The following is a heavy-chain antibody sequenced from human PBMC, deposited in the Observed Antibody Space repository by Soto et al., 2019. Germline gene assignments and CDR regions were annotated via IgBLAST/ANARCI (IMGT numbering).Heavy chain of an antibody. V-gene: IGHV3-48*03. J-gene: IGHJ6*02. CDR1: GFTFSSYE. CDR2: ISSSGSTI. CDR3: ALTGSYYYYGMDV. Sequence: GGSLRLSCAASGFTFSSYEMNWVRQAPGKGLEWVSYISSSGSTIYYADSVKGRFTISRDNAKNSLYLQMNSLRAEDTAVYYCALTGSYYYYGMDVWGQGTTVTVSS.